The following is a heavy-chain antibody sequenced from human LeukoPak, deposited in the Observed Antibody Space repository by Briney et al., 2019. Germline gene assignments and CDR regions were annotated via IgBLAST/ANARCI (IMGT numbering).Heavy chain of an antibody. J-gene: IGHJ4*02. CDR2: IYDSGST. D-gene: IGHD3-9*01. V-gene: IGHV4-61*01. CDR1: GYTISSGYY. Sequence: SETLSLTCTVSGYTISSGYYWGWIRQPPGKGLEWIGYIYDSGSTNYNPSLKSRVTISVDTSRNQFSLRLSSVTAADTAVYFCARGRDSYDFLTGYYIDYWGQGTLVTVSS. CDR3: ARGRDSYDFLTGYYIDY.